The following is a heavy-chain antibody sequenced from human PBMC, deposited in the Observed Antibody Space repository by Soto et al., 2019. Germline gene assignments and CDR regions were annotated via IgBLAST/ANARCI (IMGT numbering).Heavy chain of an antibody. Sequence: GGSLRLSCAASGFTFSDYALHWVRQRPGKGLEWVALISYDGRDEYYADSVNGRFTISRDNSKNTLYLHVNSLRPEDTAVYFCARDRCSGDDCYSDYYYGFDVWGRGTTVTVSS. J-gene: IGHJ6*02. CDR2: ISYDGRDE. V-gene: IGHV3-30*04. CDR1: GFTFSDYA. CDR3: ARDRCSGDDCYSDYYYGFDV. D-gene: IGHD2-21*02.